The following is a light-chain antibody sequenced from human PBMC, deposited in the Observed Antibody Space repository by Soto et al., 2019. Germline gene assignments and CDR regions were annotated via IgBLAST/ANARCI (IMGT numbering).Light chain of an antibody. CDR1: QSVGSD. V-gene: IGKV3-15*01. CDR2: GAA. Sequence: EIVMTQSPATLSVSPGEGATLSCRASQSVGSDLAWYQQKPGQAPRLLIYGAATRATGLPARFTGSGSGTEFTRAINSLQSGGFAVYLCPQYDTWPPTFGPRPRVDL. CDR3: PQYDTWPPT. J-gene: IGKJ3*01.